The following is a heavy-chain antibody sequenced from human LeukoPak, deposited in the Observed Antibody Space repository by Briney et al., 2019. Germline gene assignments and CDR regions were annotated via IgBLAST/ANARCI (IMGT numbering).Heavy chain of an antibody. D-gene: IGHD6-13*01. CDR1: GFTLSSYA. J-gene: IGHJ4*02. CDR2: ICASGGST. CDR3: AKVISSSCGIGGY. V-gene: IGHV3-23*01. Sequence: PGGSLRLSCAASGFTLSSYAMSWVRQAPGKGLDWVSAICASGGSTYYADSVKGRFTISRDTSKNTLYLQMDSLRAEDTAVYYCAKVISSSCGIGGYWGQGTLVTVSS.